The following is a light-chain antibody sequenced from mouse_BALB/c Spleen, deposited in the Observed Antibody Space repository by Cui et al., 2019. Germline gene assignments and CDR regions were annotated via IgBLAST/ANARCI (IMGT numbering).Light chain of an antibody. Sequence: DAVMTQTPLSLPVSLGDQASISCRSSQSLENSNGNTYLNWYLQKPGQSPQLLIYRVSNRFARVLDRFSGSGSGTDFTLKISRVEAEDVGVYFCLQVTHVPPGTFGGGTKLEIK. J-gene: IGKJ1*01. CDR1: QSLENSNGNTY. CDR3: LQVTHVPPGT. CDR2: RVS. V-gene: IGKV1-122*01.